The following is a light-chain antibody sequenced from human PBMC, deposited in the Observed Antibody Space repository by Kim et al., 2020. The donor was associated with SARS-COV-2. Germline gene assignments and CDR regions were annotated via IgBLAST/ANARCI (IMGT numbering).Light chain of an antibody. V-gene: IGKV3-20*01. CDR3: QHYGGSRYT. Sequence: LSPGERATLSCRASQSVSRNYLAWYQQKLGQTPRLLIYGASTRAPGIPDRFSGSWSGADFTLTISSLGPEDFAVYYCQHYGGSRYTFGQGTKLEI. CDR2: GAS. CDR1: QSVSRNY. J-gene: IGKJ2*01.